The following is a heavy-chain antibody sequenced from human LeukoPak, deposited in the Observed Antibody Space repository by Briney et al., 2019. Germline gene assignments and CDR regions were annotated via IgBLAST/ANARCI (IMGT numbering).Heavy chain of an antibody. D-gene: IGHD3-22*01. J-gene: IGHJ4*02. CDR2: INAYNGDI. Sequence: ASVKVSCKASGYTFTSYGISWVRQAPGQGLEWMGWINAYNGDIKYSQKFQDRVTMTTDTSTNTAYMELRSLRPDDTALYYCAKVGTAWLIHQHWGQGTLVTASS. CDR1: GYTFTSYG. CDR3: AKVGTAWLIHQH. V-gene: IGHV1-18*01.